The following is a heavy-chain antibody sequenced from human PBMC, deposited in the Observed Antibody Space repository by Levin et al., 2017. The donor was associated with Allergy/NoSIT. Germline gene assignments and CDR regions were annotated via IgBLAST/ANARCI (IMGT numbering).Heavy chain of an antibody. CDR2: IYYSGNT. V-gene: IGHV4-59*12. CDR1: GGSISTYF. D-gene: IGHD2-8*01. J-gene: IGHJ4*03. Sequence: SETLSLTCSVSGGSISTYFWSWIRQPPGKGLEWIGYIYYSGNTNYNPSLESRVTISIDTSKNQFSLKLSSVTAADTAVYYCASRYCTPTSCFFDYWGLGTLVTVSS. CDR3: ASRYCTPTSCFFDY.